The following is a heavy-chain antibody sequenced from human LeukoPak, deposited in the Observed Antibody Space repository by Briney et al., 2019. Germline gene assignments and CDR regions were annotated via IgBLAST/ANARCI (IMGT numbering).Heavy chain of an antibody. CDR1: NASISSNTYY. CDR2: IYHSGST. V-gene: IGHV4-39*07. D-gene: IGHD6-19*01. CDR3: ARGSGWYYFDY. Sequence: SETLSLTCTVSNASISSNTYYRAWIRQPPGKGLEWIGSIYHSGSTYYNPSLKSRVTISVDTSKNQFSLKLSSVTAADTAVYYCARGSGWYYFDYWGQGTLVTVSS. J-gene: IGHJ4*02.